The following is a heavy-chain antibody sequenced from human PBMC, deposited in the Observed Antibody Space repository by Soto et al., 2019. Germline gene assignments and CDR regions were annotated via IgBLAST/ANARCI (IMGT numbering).Heavy chain of an antibody. CDR1: GFTFSNYW. V-gene: IGHV3-7*05. D-gene: IGHD3-10*01. J-gene: IGHJ4*02. CDR2: IKHDGGVQ. Sequence: EVHLVESGGGMVQPGGSLRLSCAASGFTFSNYWMRWVRQAPVKGLEWVATIKHDGGVQYYMDSVKGRFIISRDNAKNSLYLQLNSLRADDTAVYYCGTNVRGSSFDYWGRGTLVTVSS. CDR3: GTNVRGSSFDY.